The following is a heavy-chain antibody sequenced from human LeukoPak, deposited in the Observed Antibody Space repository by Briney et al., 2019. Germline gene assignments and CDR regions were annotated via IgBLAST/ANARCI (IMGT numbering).Heavy chain of an antibody. CDR1: GFTFSSYS. Sequence: GGSLRLSCAASGFTFSSYSMNWVRQAPGKGLEWVSSISSSSSYIYYADSVKGRFTISRDNAKNSLYLQMNSLRAEDMAVYYCARSGQSSSWYNWFDPWGQGTLVTVSS. CDR2: ISSSSSYI. V-gene: IGHV3-21*01. D-gene: IGHD6-13*01. J-gene: IGHJ5*02. CDR3: ARSGQSSSWYNWFDP.